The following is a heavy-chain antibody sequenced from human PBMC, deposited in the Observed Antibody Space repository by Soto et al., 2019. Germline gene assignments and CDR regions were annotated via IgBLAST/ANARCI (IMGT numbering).Heavy chain of an antibody. D-gene: IGHD1-7*01. CDR1: GFTFSIYS. Sequence: PGGSLRLSCAASGFTFSIYSMKWVRHAPGKGLEWVSSISSSSSYIYYADSVKGRFTISRDNAKNSLYLQMNSLRAEDTAVYYCARTRSDWNYVPSEFWGQGTLVTVSS. CDR2: ISSSSSYI. CDR3: ARTRSDWNYVPSEF. J-gene: IGHJ4*02. V-gene: IGHV3-21*01.